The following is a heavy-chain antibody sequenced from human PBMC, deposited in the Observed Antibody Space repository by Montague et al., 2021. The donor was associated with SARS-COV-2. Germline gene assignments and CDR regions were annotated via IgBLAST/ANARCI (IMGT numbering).Heavy chain of an antibody. CDR2: INHSGSA. D-gene: IGHD2-2*02. Sequence: SETLSLTCAVYGGSFSGYYWNWIRQPPGKGLEWIGEINHSGSANYNPSLKRRVTISVDTSKNQFSLKLNSVTAADTAGYYCARLGEGVVPAPILGIGPFYSYCYMDVWGQGTTVTVSS. J-gene: IGHJ6*03. CDR3: ARLGEGVVPAPILGIGPFYSYCYMDV. V-gene: IGHV4-34*01. CDR1: GGSFSGYY.